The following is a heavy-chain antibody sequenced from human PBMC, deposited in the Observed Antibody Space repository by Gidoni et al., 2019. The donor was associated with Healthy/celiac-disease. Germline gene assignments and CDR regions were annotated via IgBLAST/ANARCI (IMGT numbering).Heavy chain of an antibody. CDR3: ARTRQWLAIYYFDY. CDR2: IYYSGST. D-gene: IGHD6-19*01. CDR1: GGSISSGGYY. V-gene: IGHV4-31*03. Sequence: QVQLQESGPGLVKPSQPLSLPCTVSGGSISSGGYYWSWIRQHPGKGLEWIGYIYYSGSTYYNPSLKSRVTISVDTSKNQFSLKLSSVTAADTAVYYCARTRQWLAIYYFDYWGQGTLVTVSS. J-gene: IGHJ4*02.